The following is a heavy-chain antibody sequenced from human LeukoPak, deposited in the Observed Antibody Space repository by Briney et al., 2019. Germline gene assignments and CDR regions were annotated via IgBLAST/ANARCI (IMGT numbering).Heavy chain of an antibody. V-gene: IGHV4-4*07. CDR1: GVSIISYY. CDR2: IHTSGST. D-gene: IGHD2-15*01. Sequence: SETLSLTCTVSGVSIISYYWSWIRQPAGKGLEWIGRIHTSGSTNYHPSLKSRVTMSVDTSKNKFSLKLSSVTAADTAVYYCARPNIRYCSGGACSNDGSDYWGQGTLVTVSS. J-gene: IGHJ4*02. CDR3: ARPNIRYCSGGACSNDGSDY.